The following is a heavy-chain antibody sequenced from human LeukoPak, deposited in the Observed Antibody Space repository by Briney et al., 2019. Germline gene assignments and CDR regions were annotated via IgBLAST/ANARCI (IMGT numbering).Heavy chain of an antibody. J-gene: IGHJ4*02. CDR3: VRDRGSMKVITDY. CDR1: GYTFTNYG. CDR2: MSSKNDNT. Sequence: ASVNVSCKVSGYTFTNYGTSWVRQPPGQGREWMGRMSSKNDNTNYAQKLQGRVTLTTDTSTSTAYMELRSLRSDDTAVYYCVRDRGSMKVITDYWGQGTLGTVSS. D-gene: IGHD3-22*01. V-gene: IGHV1-18*01.